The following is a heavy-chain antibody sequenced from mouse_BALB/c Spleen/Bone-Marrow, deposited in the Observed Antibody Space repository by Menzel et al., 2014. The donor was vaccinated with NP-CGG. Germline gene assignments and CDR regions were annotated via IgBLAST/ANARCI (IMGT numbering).Heavy chain of an antibody. J-gene: IGHJ1*01. V-gene: IGHV14-3*02. CDR1: GFNIKDTY. CDR2: IDPANGNT. Sequence: VPLQQSGAELVKPGASVKLSCTASGFNIKDTYMHWVEQRPEQGLEWIGRIDPANGNTKYDPKFQGKATITADTSSNTAYLQLSSLTSEDTAVYYCASYRYGWYFDVWGAGTTVTVSS. CDR3: ASYRYGWYFDV. D-gene: IGHD2-14*01.